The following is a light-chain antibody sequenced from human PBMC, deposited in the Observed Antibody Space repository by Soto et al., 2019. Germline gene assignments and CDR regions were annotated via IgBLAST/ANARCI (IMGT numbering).Light chain of an antibody. CDR2: DVS. Sequence: QSVLTQPASVSGSPGQSITISCTGTSRDFGGYNYVSWYQQHPGKAPKLMIYDVSNRPSGVSSRFSGSKSGNTASLTISGLQAEDGADYYCSSYTSSSIRYVFGTGTKVTVL. J-gene: IGLJ1*01. CDR1: SRDFGGYNY. CDR3: SSYTSSSIRYV. V-gene: IGLV2-14*01.